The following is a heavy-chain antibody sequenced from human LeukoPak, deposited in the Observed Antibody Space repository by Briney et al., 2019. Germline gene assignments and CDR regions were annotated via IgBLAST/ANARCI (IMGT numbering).Heavy chain of an antibody. CDR2: CTSGDT. CDR3: ARGSDLVAGTSWYFDL. Sequence: CTSGDTYYPGSVTLRFPISRENAKTSLYLQMTSLTAGDTAVYYCARGSDLVAGTSWYFDLWGRGPLVTVSS. V-gene: IGHV3-13*01. D-gene: IGHD6-19*01. J-gene: IGHJ2*01.